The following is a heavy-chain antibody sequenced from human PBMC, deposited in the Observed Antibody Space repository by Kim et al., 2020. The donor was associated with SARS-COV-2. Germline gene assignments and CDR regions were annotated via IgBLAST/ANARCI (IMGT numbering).Heavy chain of an antibody. D-gene: IGHD6-19*01. CDR1: GFTFSSYG. CDR2: IWYDGSNK. CDR3: ARVGSVAGNYYFDY. Sequence: GGSLRLSCAASGFTFSSYGMHWVRQAPGKGLEWVAVIWYDGSNKYYADSVKGRFTISRDNSKNTLYLQMNSLRAEDTAVYYCARVGSVAGNYYFDYWGQGTLVTVSS. J-gene: IGHJ4*02. V-gene: IGHV3-33*08.